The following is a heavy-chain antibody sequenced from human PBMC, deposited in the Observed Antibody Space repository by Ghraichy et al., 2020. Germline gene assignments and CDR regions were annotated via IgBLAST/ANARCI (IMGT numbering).Heavy chain of an antibody. CDR3: AKDYRTWFGEKAFDI. CDR2: ISYDGSNK. CDR1: GFTFSNYG. D-gene: IGHD3-10*01. Sequence: GGSLRLSCAASGFTFSNYGMHWVRQAPGKGLEWVAVISYDGSNKYYADSVKGRFTIPRDNSKNTLYLQMNSLRAEDTAVYYCAKDYRTWFGEKAFDIWGQGTMVTVSS. V-gene: IGHV3-30*18. J-gene: IGHJ3*02.